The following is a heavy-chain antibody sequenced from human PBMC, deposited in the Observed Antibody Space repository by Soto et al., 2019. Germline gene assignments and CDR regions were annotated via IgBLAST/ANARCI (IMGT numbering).Heavy chain of an antibody. D-gene: IGHD3-3*01. CDR1: GFTFSSYA. CDR2: ISYDGSNK. J-gene: IGHJ6*01. Sequence: QVQLVESGGGVVQPGRSLRLSCAASGFTFSSYAMHWVRQAPGKGLEWVAVISYDGSNKYYADSVKGRFTISRDNSKNTLYLQMNSLRAEDTAVYYCARDSPPEGNFWNANYYYYGMDVW. CDR3: ARDSPPEGNFWNANYYYYGMDV. V-gene: IGHV3-30-3*01.